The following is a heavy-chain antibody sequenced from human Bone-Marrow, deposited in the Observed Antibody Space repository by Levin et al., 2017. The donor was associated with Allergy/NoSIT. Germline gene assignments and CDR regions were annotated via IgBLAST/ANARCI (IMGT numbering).Heavy chain of an antibody. D-gene: IGHD2-8*01. CDR1: FSSLPLFFPY. J-gene: IGHJ1*01. CDR2: IYSTGTT. CDR3: ARDLGGMYASGVLEL. V-gene: IGHV4-31*03. Sequence: LSLPFPFSFSSLPLFFPYWNWIRQHSEKGLEWIGYIYSTGTTYYNPSLRSRVLLSLYTSKNQVSLRLDSVTVADTAVYYCARDLGGMYASGVLELWGQGTLVTVSS.